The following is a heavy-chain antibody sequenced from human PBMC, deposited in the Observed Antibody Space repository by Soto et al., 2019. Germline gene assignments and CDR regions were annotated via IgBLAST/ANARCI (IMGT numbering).Heavy chain of an antibody. J-gene: IGHJ4*02. CDR2: ISGSGGST. CDR3: AKALVVPGRPLPYYFDY. CDR1: GFTFSSYA. D-gene: IGHD2-2*01. Sequence: GGSLRLSCAASGFTFSSYAMSWVRQAPGKGLEWVSAISGSGGSTYYADSVKGRFTISRDNSKNTLYLQMNSLRAEDTAVYYCAKALVVPGRPLPYYFDYWGQGTLVTVSS. V-gene: IGHV3-23*01.